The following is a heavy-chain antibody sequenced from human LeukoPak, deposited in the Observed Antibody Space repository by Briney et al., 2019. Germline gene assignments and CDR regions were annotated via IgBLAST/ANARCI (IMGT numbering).Heavy chain of an antibody. CDR1: GYSISSGYY. CDR3: ARFPGSAEYRHYYYMDV. Sequence: SETLSLTCTVSGYSISSGYYWGWIRQPPGKGLEWIGSVYHSGSTYYTPSLKSRVTFSVDTSKNQFSLKLSSVTAADTAVYYCARFPGSAEYRHYYYMDVWGKGTTVTVSS. V-gene: IGHV4-38-2*02. J-gene: IGHJ6*03. D-gene: IGHD2-15*01. CDR2: VYHSGST.